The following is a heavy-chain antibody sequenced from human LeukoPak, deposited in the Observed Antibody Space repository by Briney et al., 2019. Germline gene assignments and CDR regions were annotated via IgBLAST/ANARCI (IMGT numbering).Heavy chain of an antibody. CDR1: GFTVSSNY. D-gene: IGHD1-20*01. CDR3: ARGNWNDDIDY. J-gene: IGHJ4*02. Sequence: GGSLRLSCAASGFTVSSNYMSWVRQAPGKGLEWVSVIYSGGSTYYADSVKGRFTISRDNSKNTLYLQMNSLRAEDTAVYYCARGNWNDDIDYWSQGTLVTVSS. V-gene: IGHV3-53*01. CDR2: IYSGGST.